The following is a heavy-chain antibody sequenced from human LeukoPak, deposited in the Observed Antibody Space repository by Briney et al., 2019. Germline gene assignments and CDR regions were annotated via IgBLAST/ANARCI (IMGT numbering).Heavy chain of an antibody. CDR2: ISSSSSTM. Sequence: GGSLRLSCAASGFTFSSYSMNWVRQAPGKGLEWVSYISSSSSTMFYADSVKGRFTISRDNAKNSLYLQMSSLRAEDTAVYYCARGGYDVSYYYYYGMDVWGQGTTVTVSS. V-gene: IGHV3-48*04. J-gene: IGHJ6*02. CDR3: ARGGYDVSYYYYYGMDV. D-gene: IGHD2-15*01. CDR1: GFTFSSYS.